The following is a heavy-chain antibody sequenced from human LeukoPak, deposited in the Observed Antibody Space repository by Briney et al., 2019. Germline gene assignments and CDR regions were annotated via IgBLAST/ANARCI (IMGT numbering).Heavy chain of an antibody. CDR1: GGTFSGYA. J-gene: IGHJ5*02. CDR2: IIPIFGTA. Sequence: GASVKVSCKASGGTFSGYAISWVRQAPGQGLEWMGGIIPIFGTANYAQKFQGRVTITTDESTSTAYMELSSLRSEDTAVYYCARVGIDYDFWSSYYKINWFDPWGQGTLVTVSS. CDR3: ARVGIDYDFWSSYYKINWFDP. D-gene: IGHD3-3*01. V-gene: IGHV1-69*05.